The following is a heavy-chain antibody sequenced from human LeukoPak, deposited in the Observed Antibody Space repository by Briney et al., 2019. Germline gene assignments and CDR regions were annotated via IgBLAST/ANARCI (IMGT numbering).Heavy chain of an antibody. D-gene: IGHD1-26*01. Sequence: GGSLRLSCAASGFTFSSYSMNWVRQAPGKGLVWVAVISYDGSNKYYADSVKGRFTISRDNSKNTLYLQMNSLRAEDTAVYYCAKDPGPGVGYWGQGTLVTVSS. J-gene: IGHJ4*02. CDR3: AKDPGPGVGY. V-gene: IGHV3-30*18. CDR1: GFTFSSYS. CDR2: ISYDGSNK.